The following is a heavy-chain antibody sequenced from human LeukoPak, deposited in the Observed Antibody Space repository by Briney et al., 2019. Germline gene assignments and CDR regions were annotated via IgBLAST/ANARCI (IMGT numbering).Heavy chain of an antibody. V-gene: IGHV4-30-2*01. CDR2: TYHSGNM. Sequence: PSETLSLTCTVSGGSINSGGYLWTWIRQPPGKGLEWIGFTYHSGNMYYNPSLKSRVTISVDTSKNQLSLKLSSVTAADTAVYYCARGPYSGYTLRPLDYWGQGTLVTVSS. CDR3: ARGPYSGYTLRPLDY. J-gene: IGHJ4*02. CDR1: GGSINSGGYL. D-gene: IGHD5-12*01.